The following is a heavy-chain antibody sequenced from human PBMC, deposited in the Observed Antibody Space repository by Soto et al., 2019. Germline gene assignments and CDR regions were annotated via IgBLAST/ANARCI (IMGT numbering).Heavy chain of an antibody. CDR2: ISSSSSYI. CDR1: GFTFSSYS. J-gene: IGHJ4*02. D-gene: IGHD4-17*01. Sequence: EVQLVESGGGLVKPGGSLRLSCAASGFTFSSYSMNWVRQAPGKGLEWVSSISSSSSYIYYADSVKGRFTISRDNAKNSLYLQMNSLRADGAAVYYCARAGFGYRDYGVDYWGQGTLVTVSS. V-gene: IGHV3-21*01. CDR3: ARAGFGYRDYGVDY.